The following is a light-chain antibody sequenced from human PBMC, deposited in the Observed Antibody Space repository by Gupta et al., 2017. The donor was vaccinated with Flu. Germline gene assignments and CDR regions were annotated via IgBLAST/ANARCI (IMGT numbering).Light chain of an antibody. Sequence: DIQMTQSPLSVSAFVGDRVSITCRASQDVNTWLAWYQQKPGKAPKLLIYAASKVQSGVPSRFSDSGSGTDFTFTINSLQPEEVAIYYCQHAYNFPITFGGGTKVEIK. J-gene: IGKJ4*01. CDR3: QHAYNFPIT. V-gene: IGKV1-12*01. CDR2: AAS. CDR1: QDVNTW.